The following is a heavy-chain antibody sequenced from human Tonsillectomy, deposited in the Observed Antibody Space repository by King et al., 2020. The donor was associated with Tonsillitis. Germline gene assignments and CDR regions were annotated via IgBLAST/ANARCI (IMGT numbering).Heavy chain of an antibody. CDR2: ISSSGSYR. CDR1: GFSFSDYY. Sequence: QLVQSGGGLVKPGGSLRLSCAASGFSFSDYYMSWIRQVPGKGLEWVSYISSSGSYRFYADSVKGRLTISRDNAKNSVYLQVNSLSAEDTAVYYCAGGRGTVFGVTFDIWGQGTMVTVSS. D-gene: IGHD3-3*01. J-gene: IGHJ3*02. CDR3: AGGRGTVFGVTFDI. V-gene: IGHV3-11*05.